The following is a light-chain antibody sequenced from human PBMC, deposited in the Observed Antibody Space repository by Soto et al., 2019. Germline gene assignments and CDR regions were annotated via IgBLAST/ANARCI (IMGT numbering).Light chain of an antibody. CDR1: QDIAGW. CDR3: QQANSVPWT. V-gene: IGKV1D-12*01. J-gene: IGKJ1*01. CDR2: AAS. Sequence: DIQMTQSPSSVSASVGDRVTITCRASQDIAGWLAWYQQKPGKAPKLLVSAASSLQGGAPSRFSGSGSETDFTLIISSLQPEDFATYYCQQANSVPWTFGQGTKVEIK.